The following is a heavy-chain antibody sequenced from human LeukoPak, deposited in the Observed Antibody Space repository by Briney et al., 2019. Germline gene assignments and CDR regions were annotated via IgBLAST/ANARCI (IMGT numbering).Heavy chain of an antibody. V-gene: IGHV1-46*01. CDR3: VRDQAEVREIMGY. Sequence: VSVKVSCKASGYTFTSYYIHWVRQAPGQGLEWMGIINPSGGSRNYAQKVQDRVTMTRDTSTSTVYMELSSLRSEDTAVYSCVRDQAEVREIMGYWGQGTLVSLSS. D-gene: IGHD3-10*01. J-gene: IGHJ4*02. CDR1: GYTFTSYY. CDR2: INPSGGSR.